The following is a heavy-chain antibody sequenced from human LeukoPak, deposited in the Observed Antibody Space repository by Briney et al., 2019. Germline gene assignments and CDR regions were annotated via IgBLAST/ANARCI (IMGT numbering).Heavy chain of an antibody. Sequence: GRSLRLPCAASGFTFDDYAMHWVRQAPGKGLEWVSGISWNSGSIGYADSVKGRFTISRDNAKNSLYLQMNSLRAEDTALYYCAKDLGYCSSTSCFRPTIYGMDVWGQGTTVTVSS. V-gene: IGHV3-9*01. CDR3: AKDLGYCSSTSCFRPTIYGMDV. CDR1: GFTFDDYA. J-gene: IGHJ6*02. D-gene: IGHD2-2*01. CDR2: ISWNSGSI.